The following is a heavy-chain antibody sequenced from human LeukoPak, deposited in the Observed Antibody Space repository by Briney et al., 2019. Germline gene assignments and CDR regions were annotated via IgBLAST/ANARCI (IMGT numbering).Heavy chain of an antibody. CDR3: ASEIGYSSKWEGDY. Sequence: GGSLRLSCAASGFTFSSYSMNWVRQAPGKGLEWVSYISSSSSTIYYADSVKGRFTISRDNAKNSLYLQMNSLRAEDTAVYYCASEIGYSSKWEGDYWGQGTLVTVSS. D-gene: IGHD6-13*01. CDR1: GFTFSSYS. CDR2: ISSSSSTI. J-gene: IGHJ4*02. V-gene: IGHV3-48*01.